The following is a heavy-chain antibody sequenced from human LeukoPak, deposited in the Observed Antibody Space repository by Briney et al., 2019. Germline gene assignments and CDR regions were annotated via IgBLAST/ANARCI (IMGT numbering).Heavy chain of an antibody. J-gene: IGHJ2*01. D-gene: IGHD2-15*01. CDR3: ARHGPVRYCSGGSCYLNWYFDL. CDR2: IYYSGST. Sequence: PSETLSLTCTVSGGSISSYYWSWIRQPPGKGLEWIGYIYYSGSTNYNPSLKRRVTISVDTSKNQFSLKLSSVTAADTAVYYCARHGPVRYCSGGSCYLNWYFDLWGRGTLVTVSS. V-gene: IGHV4-59*08. CDR1: GGSISSYY.